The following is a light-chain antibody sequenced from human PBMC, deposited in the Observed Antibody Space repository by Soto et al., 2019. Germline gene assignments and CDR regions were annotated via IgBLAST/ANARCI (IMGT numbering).Light chain of an antibody. V-gene: IGKV3-15*01. Sequence: IVMTHAPATLSVSPGEIATLSFRASQSVSSDLAWYQQKPGQAPRLLIYGAFTRATAIPARFSGSGSGTEFTLSISSLQSEDFAVYYCQQYNTWPRTFGQGTKVDIK. CDR3: QQYNTWPRT. CDR2: GAF. CDR1: QSVSSD. J-gene: IGKJ1*01.